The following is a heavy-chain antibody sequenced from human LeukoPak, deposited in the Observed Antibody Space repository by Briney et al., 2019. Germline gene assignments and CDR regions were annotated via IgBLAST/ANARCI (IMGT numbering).Heavy chain of an antibody. CDR3: AKARYYGQNRWFDP. Sequence: GGSLRLSCAASGFTFSSYGMHWVRQAPGKGLEWVAFIRYDGSNKYYADSVKGRFTISRDNSKNTLYLQMNSLRAEDTAVYYCAKARYYGQNRWFDPWGQGTLVTVSS. V-gene: IGHV3-30*02. CDR1: GFTFSSYG. D-gene: IGHD3-10*01. J-gene: IGHJ5*02. CDR2: IRYDGSNK.